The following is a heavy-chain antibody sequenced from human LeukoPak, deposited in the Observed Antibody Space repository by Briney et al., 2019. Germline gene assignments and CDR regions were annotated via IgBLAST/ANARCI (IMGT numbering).Heavy chain of an antibody. V-gene: IGHV3-74*01. D-gene: IGHD2-21*02. CDR3: ARGYYCGGDCYSNDY. CDR1: GFTFSSYW. Sequence: GGSLRLSCAASGFTFSSYWMHWVRQAPGKGLVWVSRIDSDGSSTSYADSVKGRFTISRDNAKNTLYLQMNCLRAEDTAVYYCARGYYCGGDCYSNDYWGQGTLVTVSS. CDR2: IDSDGSST. J-gene: IGHJ4*02.